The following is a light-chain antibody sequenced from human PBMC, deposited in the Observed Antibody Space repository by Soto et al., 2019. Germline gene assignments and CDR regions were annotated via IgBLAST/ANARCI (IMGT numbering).Light chain of an antibody. CDR2: DVD. V-gene: IGLV2-11*01. J-gene: IGLJ3*02. CDR1: SSDVGDYKY. Sequence: QSALTQPRSVSGSPGQSVPISCTGTSSDVGDYKYVSWYQQHPGKAPKLVIYDVDKRPSGVPDRFSGSKSGDTASLTISGLQAEDEADYYCSSYAGTYTWVFAGGTKVTVL. CDR3: SSYAGTYTWV.